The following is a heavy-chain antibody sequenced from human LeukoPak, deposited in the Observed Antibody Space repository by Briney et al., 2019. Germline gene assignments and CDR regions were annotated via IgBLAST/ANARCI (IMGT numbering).Heavy chain of an antibody. D-gene: IGHD5-18*01. CDR3: ARGRRTAMVYYYYYMDV. CDR2: INHSGST. J-gene: IGHJ6*03. CDR1: GGSFSGYY. Sequence: SETLCLTCAVYGGSFSGYYWSWIRQPPGKGLEWIGEINHSGSTNYNPSLKRRVTISVDTSKHQFYLKLSSVTAADTAVYYCARGRRTAMVYYYYYMDVWGRGTTVTVSS. V-gene: IGHV4-34*01.